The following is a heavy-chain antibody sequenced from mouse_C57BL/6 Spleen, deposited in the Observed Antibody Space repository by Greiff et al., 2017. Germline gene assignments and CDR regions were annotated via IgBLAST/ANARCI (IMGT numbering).Heavy chain of an antibody. CDR1: GFSLSTFGMG. J-gene: IGHJ4*01. CDR3: ARNNYYGSSYGAYYAMDY. V-gene: IGHV8-8*01. CDR2: IWWDDDK. Sequence: QVTLKESGPGILQPSQTLSLTCSFSGFSLSTFGMGVGWIRQPSGKGLEWLAHIWWDDDKYYNPALKSRLTISKDTSKNQVFLKIANVDTADTATYYCARNNYYGSSYGAYYAMDYWGQGTSVTVSS. D-gene: IGHD1-1*01.